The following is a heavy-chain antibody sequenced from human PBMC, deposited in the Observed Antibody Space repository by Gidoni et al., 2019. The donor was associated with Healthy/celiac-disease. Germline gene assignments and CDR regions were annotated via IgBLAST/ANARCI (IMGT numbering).Heavy chain of an antibody. D-gene: IGHD2-15*01. V-gene: IGHV3-23*01. Sequence: EVQLLESGGGLVQPGGSLRLPCAASGFPFRRHAMSWGRQAPGKGLEWVSAISGSGGSTYYADSVKGRFTISRDNSKNTLYLQMNSLRAEDTAVYYCAKARGRPGYCSGGSCPEVVDWGQGTLVTVSS. CDR3: AKARGRPGYCSGGSCPEVVD. CDR1: GFPFRRHA. J-gene: IGHJ4*02. CDR2: ISGSGGST.